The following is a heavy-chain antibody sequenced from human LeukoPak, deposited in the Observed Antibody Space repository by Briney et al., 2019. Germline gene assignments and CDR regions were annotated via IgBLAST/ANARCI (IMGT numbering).Heavy chain of an antibody. CDR2: ISGSGGGT. CDR3: ARSLSDLDY. D-gene: IGHD3-3*02. V-gene: IGHV3-23*01. Sequence: QPGGSLRLSCAASGFIFYSYAMSWVSQAPGKGVEWVSAISGSGGGTYYADSVKGRFTISRDNSKNTLYLQMNSLRAEDTALYYCARSLSDLDYWGQGTLVTVSS. CDR1: GFIFYSYA. J-gene: IGHJ4*02.